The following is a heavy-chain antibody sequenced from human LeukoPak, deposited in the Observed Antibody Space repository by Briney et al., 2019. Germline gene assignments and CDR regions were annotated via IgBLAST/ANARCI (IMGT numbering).Heavy chain of an antibody. Sequence: ASVKVSCKASGYTFTSYDINWVRQATGQGLEWMGWMNPNSGNTGYAQKFQGRVTMTRNTSISTAYMELSSLRSEDTAVYYCARVDAGYDFWSGYYAGYDYYYYYMDVWGKGTTVTVSS. CDR2: MNPNSGNT. V-gene: IGHV1-8*01. J-gene: IGHJ6*03. CDR1: GYTFTSYD. D-gene: IGHD3-3*01. CDR3: ARVDAGYDFWSGYYAGYDYYYYYMDV.